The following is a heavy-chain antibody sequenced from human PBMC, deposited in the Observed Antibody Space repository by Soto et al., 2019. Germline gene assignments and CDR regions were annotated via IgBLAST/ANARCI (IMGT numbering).Heavy chain of an antibody. CDR3: AIQRSGVVY. D-gene: IGHD2-15*01. J-gene: IGHJ4*02. CDR1: GYSFTANS. CDR2: IKPNNGGT. V-gene: IGHV1-2*04. Sequence: QVHLVQSGAEVKKPGASVRVSCKASGYSFTANSMHWVRQAPGQGLEWMGWIKPNNGGTNYARKFQGWVPMTRDTSISTAYMDLARLKSDDTAGYYCAIQRSGVVYWGQGTLVTVSS.